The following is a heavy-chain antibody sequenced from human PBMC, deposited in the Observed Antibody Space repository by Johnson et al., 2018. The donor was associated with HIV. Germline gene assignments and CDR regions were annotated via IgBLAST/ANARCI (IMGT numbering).Heavy chain of an antibody. V-gene: IGHV3-11*04. J-gene: IGHJ3*02. Sequence: QVQLVESGGGLVKPGGSLRLSCAASGFTFSDYYMSWIRKAPGKGLEWVSYISGIGITIYYADSVKGRFTISRDNAKNSLYLQMNSLRAEDTAVYYCASFDGDWVAFDMWGQGTMVTVS. D-gene: IGHD3-10*01. CDR3: ASFDGDWVAFDM. CDR1: GFTFSDYY. CDR2: ISGIGITI.